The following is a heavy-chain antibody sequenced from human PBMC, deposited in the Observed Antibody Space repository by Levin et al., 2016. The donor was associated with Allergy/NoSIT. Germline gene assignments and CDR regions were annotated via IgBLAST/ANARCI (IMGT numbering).Heavy chain of an antibody. J-gene: IGHJ4*02. D-gene: IGHD2/OR15-2a*01. CDR2: INHSGST. Sequence: SETLSLTCAVYGGSFSGYYWSWIRQPPGKGLEWIGEINHSGSTNYNPSLKSRVTISVDTSKNQFSLKLSSVTAADTAVYYCARAYLYYFDYWGQGTLVTVSS. CDR1: GGSFSGYY. V-gene: IGHV4-34*01. CDR3: ARAYLYYFDY.